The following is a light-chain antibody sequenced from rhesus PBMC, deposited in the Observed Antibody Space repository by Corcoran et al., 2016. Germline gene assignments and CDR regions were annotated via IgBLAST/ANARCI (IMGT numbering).Light chain of an antibody. Sequence: QAAPTQSPSVSGSPGQSVTISCTGTRNNIGAYNRVSWYQHHPGKPPTLMIYEVTKRPSGVSDRFSGSKSGNTASLTISGLQAEDEADYFGSSYTTTYTDIFGTGTRLTVL. CDR2: EVT. CDR3: SSYTTTYTDI. CDR1: RNNIGAYNR. J-gene: IGLJ1*01. V-gene: IGLV2-13*03.